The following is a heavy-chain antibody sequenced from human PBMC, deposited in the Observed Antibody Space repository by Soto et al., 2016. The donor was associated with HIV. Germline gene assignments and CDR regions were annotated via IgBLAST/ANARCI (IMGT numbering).Heavy chain of an antibody. Sequence: QVQLVQSGAEVKKPGASVKVSCKASGYTFTSYGISWVRQAPGQGLEWMGWISAYNGNTNYAQKLQGRVTMTTDTSTSTAYMELRGLRSDDTAVYYCARDGGVVVVVANAAFDIWGQGTMVTVSS. CDR3: ARDGGVVVVVANAAFDI. V-gene: IGHV1-18*01. D-gene: IGHD2-15*01. J-gene: IGHJ3*02. CDR1: GYTFTSYG. CDR2: ISAYNGNT.